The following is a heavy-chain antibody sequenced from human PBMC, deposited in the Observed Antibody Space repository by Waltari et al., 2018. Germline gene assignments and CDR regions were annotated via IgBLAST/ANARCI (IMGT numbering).Heavy chain of an antibody. CDR1: GATFSSYA. D-gene: IGHD3-10*01. J-gene: IGHJ3*02. CDR2: IIPIFGTA. CDR3: ARDRGWLQSRYDAFDI. Sequence: QVQLVQSGAEVKKPGSSVKVSCKASGATFSSYAISWVRQAPGQGLEWMGRIIPIFGTANYAQKFQGRVTITADKSTSTAYMELSSLRSEDTAVYYCARDRGWLQSRYDAFDIWGQGTMVTVSS. V-gene: IGHV1-69*13.